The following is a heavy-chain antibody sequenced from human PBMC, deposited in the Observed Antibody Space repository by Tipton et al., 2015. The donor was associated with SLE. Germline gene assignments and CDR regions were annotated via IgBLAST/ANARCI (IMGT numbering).Heavy chain of an antibody. D-gene: IGHD5-12*01. CDR2: INHSGST. CDR3: ARASGYDYLDY. CDR1: GGSFSGYY. J-gene: IGHJ4*02. V-gene: IGHV4-34*01. Sequence: TLSLTCAVYGGSFSGYYWSWIRQPPGKGLEWIGEINHSGSTNYNPSLKSRITISVDTSKNQFSLKLSSVTAADTAVYYCARASGYDYLDYWGQGTPVTVSS.